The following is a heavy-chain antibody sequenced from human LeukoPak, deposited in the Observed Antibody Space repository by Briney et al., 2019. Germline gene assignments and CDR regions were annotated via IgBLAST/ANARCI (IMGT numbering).Heavy chain of an antibody. CDR1: GFTFTSFA. V-gene: IGHV3-23*01. J-gene: IGHJ4*02. CDR3: ARGSKDLDF. Sequence: GGSLRLSCAPSGFTFTSFAMNWVRQAPGKGLEWVSTIGSSGDSTYYADSVRGRFTISRDNSKNTMHPQMNNLRAEDTAFYYCARGSKDLDFWGQGTLVTVSS. CDR2: IGSSGDST. D-gene: IGHD3-10*01.